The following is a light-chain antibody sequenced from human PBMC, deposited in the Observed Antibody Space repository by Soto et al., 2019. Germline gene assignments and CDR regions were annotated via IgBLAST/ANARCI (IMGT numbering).Light chain of an antibody. J-gene: IGKJ5*01. Sequence: DIQMTQSPSSLSASVGDRVTITCRASQSISNYLNWYQQKPGKAPKLLIYAASSLQSAVPSRFSGSGSGTDFTLTISSLQPEDSATYYCQQSYSTPFTFGQGTRMEIK. V-gene: IGKV1-39*01. CDR1: QSISNY. CDR3: QQSYSTPFT. CDR2: AAS.